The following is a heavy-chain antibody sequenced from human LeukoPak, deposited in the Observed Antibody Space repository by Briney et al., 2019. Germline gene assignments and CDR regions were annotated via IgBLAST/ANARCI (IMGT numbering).Heavy chain of an antibody. V-gene: IGHV3-30*02. J-gene: IGHJ4*02. CDR1: GFTFSSYG. Sequence: GGSLRLSCAASGFTFSSYGMPWVRQAPGKGLEWVAFIRYDGSNKYYADSVKGRFTISRDNSKNTLYLQMNSLRAEDTAVYYCAKDRIQLWLVDYWGQGTLVTVSS. D-gene: IGHD5-18*01. CDR2: IRYDGSNK. CDR3: AKDRIQLWLVDY.